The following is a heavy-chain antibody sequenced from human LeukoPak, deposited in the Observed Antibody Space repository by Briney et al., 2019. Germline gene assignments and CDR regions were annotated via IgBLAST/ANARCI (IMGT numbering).Heavy chain of an antibody. CDR1: GFTFSSYS. J-gene: IGHJ4*02. D-gene: IGHD3-22*01. Sequence: GGSLRLSCAASGFTFSSYSMTWVRQAPGKGLEWVSSISSSSTYIYYADLVKGRFTISRDNAKNSLYLQMNSLRAEDTAVYYCAREDVPGFYDSSGYVSWGQGTLVTVSS. V-gene: IGHV3-21*01. CDR3: AREDVPGFYDSSGYVS. CDR2: ISSSSTYI.